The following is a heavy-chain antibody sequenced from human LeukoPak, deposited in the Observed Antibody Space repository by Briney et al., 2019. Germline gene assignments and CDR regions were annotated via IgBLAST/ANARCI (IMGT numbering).Heavy chain of an antibody. CDR1: GGTFSSYA. D-gene: IGHD5-18*01. Sequence: SVKVSCKASGGTFSSYAISWVRQAPGQGLEWMGRIIPILGIANYAQKFQGRVTIIADKSTSTAYMELSSLRSEDTAVYYCPRVDTAMVIDYWGQGTLVTVSS. V-gene: IGHV1-69*04. J-gene: IGHJ4*02. CDR2: IIPILGIA. CDR3: PRVDTAMVIDY.